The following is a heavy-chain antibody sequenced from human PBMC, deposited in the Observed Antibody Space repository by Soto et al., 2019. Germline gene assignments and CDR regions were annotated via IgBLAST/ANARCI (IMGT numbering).Heavy chain of an antibody. CDR1: GYSFTSYW. D-gene: IGHD3-3*01. CDR2: IYPGDSDT. CDR3: ARHRSYDFWSGYEYYYYYYGMDV. J-gene: IGHJ6*02. V-gene: IGHV5-51*01. Sequence: RGESLKISCKGSGYSFTSYWIGWVRQMPGKGLEWMGIIYPGDSDTRYSPYFQGQVTISADKSISTAYLQWSSLKASDTAMYYCARHRSYDFWSGYEYYYYYYGMDVWGQGTTVTVSS.